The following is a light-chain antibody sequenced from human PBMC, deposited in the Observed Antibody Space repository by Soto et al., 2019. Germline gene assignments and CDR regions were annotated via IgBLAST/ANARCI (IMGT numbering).Light chain of an antibody. CDR2: DVS. Sequence: QSALTQPASVSGSPGQSITISCTGTSSDVGGYNYVSWYQQHPGKAPKPMIYDVSNRPSGVSNRFSGSKSGNTASPTISGLQAEDEADYYCSSYTSSSTVFGGGTMLTVL. CDR1: SSDVGGYNY. CDR3: SSYTSSSTV. V-gene: IGLV2-14*01. J-gene: IGLJ3*02.